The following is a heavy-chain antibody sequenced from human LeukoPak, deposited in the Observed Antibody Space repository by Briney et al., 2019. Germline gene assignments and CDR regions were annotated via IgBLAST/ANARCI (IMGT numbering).Heavy chain of an antibody. J-gene: IGHJ4*02. Sequence: GGSLRLSCAASGITVSSNFMSWVRQAPGKGREWVSIIYDIGTTHYTDSVKGRFTISRDNSKNTLYLQMNNLRAEDTAVYYCARWYCSGTSCYYDYWGQGTLVTVSS. CDR2: IYDIGTT. CDR1: GITVSSNF. CDR3: ARWYCSGTSCYYDY. V-gene: IGHV3-53*01. D-gene: IGHD2-2*01.